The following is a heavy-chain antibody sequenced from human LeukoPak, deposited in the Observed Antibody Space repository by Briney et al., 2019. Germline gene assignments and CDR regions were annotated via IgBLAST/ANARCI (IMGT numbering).Heavy chain of an antibody. Sequence: SETLSLTCTVSGGSVSNYYWSWIRQPAGKGLEWIGRIYSSGSTNYNPSLKSRVSMSVDTSKSQFSLKLSSVTAADTAVYYCARNRIAVAAHDYWGQGTLVTVSS. D-gene: IGHD6-19*01. CDR1: GGSVSNYY. J-gene: IGHJ4*02. CDR2: IYSSGST. CDR3: ARNRIAVAAHDY. V-gene: IGHV4-4*07.